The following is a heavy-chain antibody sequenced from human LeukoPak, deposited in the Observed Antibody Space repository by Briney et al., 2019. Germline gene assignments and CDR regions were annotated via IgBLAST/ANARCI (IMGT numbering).Heavy chain of an antibody. CDR1: GFTFSNAW. Sequence: GGSLRLSCAASGFTFSNAWMSWVRQAPGKGLEWVGRIKSKTDGGTTDYAAPVEGRFTIPRDDSKNTLYLQMNSLKTEDTAVYYCTTNRWSECFDYWGQGTLVTVSS. D-gene: IGHD3-3*01. CDR3: TTNRWSECFDY. CDR2: IKSKTDGGTT. V-gene: IGHV3-15*01. J-gene: IGHJ4*02.